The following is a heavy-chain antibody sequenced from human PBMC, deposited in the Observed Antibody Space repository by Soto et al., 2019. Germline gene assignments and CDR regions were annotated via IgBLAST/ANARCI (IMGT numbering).Heavy chain of an antibody. Sequence: SAAPSLTPRVYGGSFSGYYSSWILQPPGKGLEWIGEIIHSGRTKSSPSLRSRVTRAVNTSKNQLSLKRSSVTAADTAVYYCARIGLNWNYGSARGWFGPRGDLTPVTV. V-gene: IGHV4-34*12. J-gene: IGHJ5*02. D-gene: IGHD1-7*01. CDR3: ARIGLNWNYGSARGWFGP. CDR1: GGSFSGYY. CDR2: IIHSGRT.